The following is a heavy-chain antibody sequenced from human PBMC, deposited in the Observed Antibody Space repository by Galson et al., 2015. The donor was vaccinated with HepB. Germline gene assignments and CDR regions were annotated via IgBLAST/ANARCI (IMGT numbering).Heavy chain of an antibody. D-gene: IGHD3-10*01. CDR3: ARLGYYGSGSRFDY. V-gene: IGHV3-74*01. CDR1: GFTFSSYW. CDR2: INSDGSST. J-gene: IGHJ4*02. Sequence: SLRLSCAASGFTFSSYWMHWVRRAPGKGLVWVSRINSDGSSTSYADSVKGRFTISRDNAKNTLYLQMNSLRAEDTAVYYCARLGYYGSGSRFDYWGQGTLVTVSS.